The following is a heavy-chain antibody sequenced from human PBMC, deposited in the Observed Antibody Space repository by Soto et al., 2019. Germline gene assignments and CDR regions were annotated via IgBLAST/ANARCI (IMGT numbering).Heavy chain of an antibody. CDR3: ARTLYSSSWYSFDY. D-gene: IGHD6-13*01. CDR2: INPNSGGT. J-gene: IGHJ4*02. CDR1: GYTFTGYY. Sequence: AAVKVSCKASGYTFTGYYMHWVRQAPGQGLEWMGWINPNSGGTNYAQKFQGWVTMTRDTSISTDDMELRRLSSDDTAVSSCARTLYSSSWYSFDYWGQGTLVTVSS. V-gene: IGHV1-2*04.